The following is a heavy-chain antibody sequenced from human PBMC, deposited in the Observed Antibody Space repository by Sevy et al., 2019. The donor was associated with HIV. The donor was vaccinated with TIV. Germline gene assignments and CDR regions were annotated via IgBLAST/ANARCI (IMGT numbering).Heavy chain of an antibody. D-gene: IGHD2-15*01. CDR1: GYSISSAYY. V-gene: IGHV4-38-2*02. J-gene: IGHJ5*02. Sequence: SESLSLTCAVSGYSISSAYYWGWIRQPPGKGLEWIGSIYHSGSTYYNPTLKSRVSISVDTSKNKFSLKLSSVTAADTAVYYCARDWVRFVVGLAAHGWFDPWGQGTLVTVSS. CDR2: IYHSGST. CDR3: ARDWVRFVVGLAAHGWFDP.